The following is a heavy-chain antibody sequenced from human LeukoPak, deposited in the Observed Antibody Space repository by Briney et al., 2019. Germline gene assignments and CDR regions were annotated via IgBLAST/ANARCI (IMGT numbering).Heavy chain of an antibody. V-gene: IGHV3-48*03. J-gene: IGHJ4*02. D-gene: IGHD2/OR15-2a*01. CDR3: ARDLPDKNIGFDY. CDR1: GFNCSSYE. Sequence: GGPLRLSCAPSGFNCSSYEMNWVREAPGKRLEWVSYISSSGSTIYYADSVKGRFTISRDNAKNSLYLQMNSLRAEDTAVYYCARDLPDKNIGFDYWGQGTLVTVSS. CDR2: ISSSGSTI.